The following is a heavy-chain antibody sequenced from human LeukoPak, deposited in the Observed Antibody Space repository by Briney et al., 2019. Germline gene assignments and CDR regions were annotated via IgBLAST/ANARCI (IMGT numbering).Heavy chain of an antibody. CDR2: TSGSGGST. D-gene: IGHD2-2*01. J-gene: IGHJ4*02. V-gene: IGHV3-23*01. CDR1: GFTFSSYA. CDR3: ANYCSSTSCYSSLSDY. Sequence: GGSLRLSCAASGFTFSSYAMSWVRQAPGKGLEWVSATSGSGGSTYYADSVKGRFTISRDNSKNTLYLQMNSLRAEDTAVYYCANYCSSTSCYSSLSDYWGQGTLVTVSS.